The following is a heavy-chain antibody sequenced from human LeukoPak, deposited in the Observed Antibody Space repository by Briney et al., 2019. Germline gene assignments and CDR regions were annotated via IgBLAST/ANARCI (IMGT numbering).Heavy chain of an antibody. Sequence: GGSLRLSCAASGVTFSSYDMHWVRQAPGKGLEWVALISSDGNDKLYGDSVKGRFTISRDDSKSTLYLQMNSLRAEDTAVYYCTTKVIRGNSGDDYDDWGQGTLVTVSS. D-gene: IGHD5-12*01. CDR1: GVTFSSYD. V-gene: IGHV3-30*03. J-gene: IGHJ4*02. CDR2: ISSDGNDK. CDR3: TTKVIRGNSGDDYDD.